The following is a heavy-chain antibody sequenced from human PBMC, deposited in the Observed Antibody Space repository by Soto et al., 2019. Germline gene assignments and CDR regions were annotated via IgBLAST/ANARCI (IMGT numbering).Heavy chain of an antibody. D-gene: IGHD1-20*01. CDR2: IHHSGPT. Sequence: QVQLQESGPGLVKPSGTLSLNCKVSGDSISSSEWWSWVRQPPGKGLEWIAEIHHSGPTNDNPSLQSRVTITVDQSQNQISLRRSPVTAADTAVYYCARGGITAVRNDSFEHWGQGTMVTVYS. J-gene: IGHJ4*02. V-gene: IGHV4-4*02. CDR3: ARGGITAVRNDSFEH. CDR1: GDSISSSEW.